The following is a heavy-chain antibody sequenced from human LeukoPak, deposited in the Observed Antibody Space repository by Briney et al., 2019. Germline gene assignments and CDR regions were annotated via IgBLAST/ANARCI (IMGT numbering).Heavy chain of an antibody. CDR2: INPNSGGT. D-gene: IGHD6-19*01. Sequence: ASVKVSCKASGYTFTGYSMHWVRQAPGHGLEWMGRINPNSGGTNYAQKFQGRVTMTRDTSISTAYMELSRLISDDTAVYYCARARAIAVAGRPYYYYYMDVWGKGTTVTVSS. V-gene: IGHV1-2*06. CDR3: ARARAIAVAGRPYYYYYMDV. J-gene: IGHJ6*03. CDR1: GYTFTGYS.